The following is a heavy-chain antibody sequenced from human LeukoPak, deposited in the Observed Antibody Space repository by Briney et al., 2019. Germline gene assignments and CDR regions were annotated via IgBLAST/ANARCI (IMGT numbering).Heavy chain of an antibody. CDR2: IRSKAYGGTT. Sequence: GGSLRLSCTASGFTFGDYAMSWVRQAPGKGLEWVGFIRSKAYGGTTEYAASVKGRFTISRGDSKSIAYLQMNSLKTEDTAVYYCTRDLYYYGSGSYFASAFDYWGQGTLVTVSS. J-gene: IGHJ4*02. CDR1: GFTFGDYA. V-gene: IGHV3-49*04. CDR3: TRDLYYYGSGSYFASAFDY. D-gene: IGHD3-10*01.